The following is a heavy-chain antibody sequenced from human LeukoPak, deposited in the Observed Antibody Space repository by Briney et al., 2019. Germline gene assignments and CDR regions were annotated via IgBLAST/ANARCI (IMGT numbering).Heavy chain of an antibody. CDR3: AKDRVVMVYAYFDY. CDR2: ISGSGGST. V-gene: IGHV3-23*01. D-gene: IGHD2-8*01. Sequence: PGGSLRLSCAASGFTFSSYAMSWVRQAPGKGLEWVSAISGSGGSTYYADSVKGRFTISRDNSKNTLYLQMNRLRAEDTAVYYCAKDRVVMVYAYFDYWGQGTLVTVSS. CDR1: GFTFSSYA. J-gene: IGHJ4*02.